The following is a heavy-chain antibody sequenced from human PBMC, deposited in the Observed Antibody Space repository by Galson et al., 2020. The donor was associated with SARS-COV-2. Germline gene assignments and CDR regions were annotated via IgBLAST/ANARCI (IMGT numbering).Heavy chain of an antibody. D-gene: IGHD3-22*01. CDR1: GFTFSSYG. CDR3: AKHLSQYNSAYYYAFDL. J-gene: IGHJ4*02. V-gene: IGHV3-30*18. Sequence: TGGSLRLSCAASGFTFSSYGMHWVRQAPGKGLEWVAVISYDEYDKYYADSVKGRFTISRDNSKDTLFLQMNSLRPEDTAFYYCAKHLSQYNSAYYYAFDLWGQGALVTVSS. CDR2: ISYDEYDK.